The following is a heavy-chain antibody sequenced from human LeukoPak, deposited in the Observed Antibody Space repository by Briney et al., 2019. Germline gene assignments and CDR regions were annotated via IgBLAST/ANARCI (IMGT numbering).Heavy chain of an antibody. D-gene: IGHD6-13*01. J-gene: IGHJ4*02. V-gene: IGHV3-23*01. CDR2: ISDSGGST. CDR3: AKSWYDDY. CDR1: GFTFRTSA. Sequence: GGSLRLSCAASGFTFRTSAMTWVRQAPGKGLEWVSAISDSGGSTFYADSVKGRFTISRDNSKNTLYLQMSSLRAEDTAVYYCAKSWYDDYWGQGTLVTVSS.